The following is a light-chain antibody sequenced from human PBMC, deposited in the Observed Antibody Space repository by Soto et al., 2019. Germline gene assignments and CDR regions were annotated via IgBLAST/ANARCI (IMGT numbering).Light chain of an antibody. Sequence: DIVMTQSPDSLAVSLGERATINCKSSHTILHSSNNNHYLAWYQQKPGQPPKLLIYWASTRESGVPDRFSGSGSGTDFTLNISSLQTEDAAVYYGQHYYSIPTLGTGTKVDIK. CDR1: HTILHSSNNNHY. J-gene: IGKJ3*01. CDR2: WAS. V-gene: IGKV4-1*01. CDR3: QHYYSIPT.